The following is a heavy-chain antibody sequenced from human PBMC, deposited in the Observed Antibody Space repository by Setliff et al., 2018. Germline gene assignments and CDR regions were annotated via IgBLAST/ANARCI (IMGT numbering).Heavy chain of an antibody. J-gene: IGHJ4*02. CDR3: ARLRPERGSGTPDY. CDR2: IYHSGSA. V-gene: IGHV4-38-2*02. D-gene: IGHD3-10*01. CDR1: GHSVSSRYY. Sequence: SETLSLTCTVSGHSVSSRYYWGWIRQPPGKGLAWIGSIYHSGSAYYNPSLKSRVTISVDMSKNQFSLKLSSVTAADTAVYYCARLRPERGSGTPDYWGQGTLVTVSS.